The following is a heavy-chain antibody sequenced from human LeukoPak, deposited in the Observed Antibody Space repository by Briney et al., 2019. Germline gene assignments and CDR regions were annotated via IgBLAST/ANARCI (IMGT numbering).Heavy chain of an antibody. J-gene: IGHJ6*02. CDR3: ARDSTPFYYYDSSGYRYGMDV. CDR1: GYTFTSYY. V-gene: IGHV1-46*01. Sequence: ASVKVSCKASGYTFTSYYMHWVRQAPGQGLGWMGIINPSGGSTSYAQKFQGRVTMTRETSTSTVYMELSSLRSEDTAVYYCARDSTPFYYYDSSGYRYGMDVWGQGTTVTVSS. D-gene: IGHD3-22*01. CDR2: INPSGGST.